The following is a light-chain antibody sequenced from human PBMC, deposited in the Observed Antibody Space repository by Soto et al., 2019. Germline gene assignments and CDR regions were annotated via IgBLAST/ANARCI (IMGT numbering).Light chain of an antibody. J-gene: IGLJ1*01. CDR1: RSDVGAYNY. CDR3: SSFTSRFTFV. V-gene: IGLV2-14*01. CDR2: EVT. Sequence: QSALTQHASVSGSPGQSIAISCTGTRSDVGAYNYVSWYQQHPGKAPKLTISEVTNRPSGVSDRFSGSKSGNTASLTISGLQAEDEADYYCSSFTSRFTFVFGTGTKVTVL.